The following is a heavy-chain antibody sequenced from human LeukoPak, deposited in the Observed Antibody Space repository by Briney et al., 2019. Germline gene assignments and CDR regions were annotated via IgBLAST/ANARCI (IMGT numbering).Heavy chain of an antibody. V-gene: IGHV3-33*01. D-gene: IGHD3-10*01. Sequence: QSGGSLRLSCAASGFTFRSYGMHWVRQAPGKGLEWVAVIWYDGSNKYHADSVKGRFSIFRDNSKNTLYLQMNSLRAEDTAVYYCAGYGSGSYYKAFDFWGQGILVTVSS. J-gene: IGHJ4*02. CDR1: GFTFRSYG. CDR2: IWYDGSNK. CDR3: AGYGSGSYYKAFDF.